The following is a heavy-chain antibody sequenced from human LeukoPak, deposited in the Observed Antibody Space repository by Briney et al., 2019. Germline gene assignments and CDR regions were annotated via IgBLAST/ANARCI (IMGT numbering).Heavy chain of an antibody. CDR3: ARGDIVLMVYAAAFDY. D-gene: IGHD2-8*01. Sequence: GESLEISCKGSGYSFTSYWIGWVRQMPGKGLEWMGIIYPGDSDTRYSPSFQGQVTISADKSISTAYLQWSSLKASDTAMYYCARGDIVLMVYAAAFDYWGQGTLVTVSS. CDR2: IYPGDSDT. J-gene: IGHJ4*02. V-gene: IGHV5-51*01. CDR1: GYSFTSYW.